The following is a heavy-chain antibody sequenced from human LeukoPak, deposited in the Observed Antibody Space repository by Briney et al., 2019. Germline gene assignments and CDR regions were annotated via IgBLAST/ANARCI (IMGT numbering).Heavy chain of an antibody. Sequence: GGSLRLSCAASEFTFTTYTMNWVRQAPGKGLEWVSSVTHSSTYIFYAGSVKGRFTISRDNAKNSVYLQMNSLRAEDTAVYYCARGNDILTAWGQGTLVTVSS. D-gene: IGHD3-9*01. V-gene: IGHV3-21*01. CDR3: ARGNDILTA. J-gene: IGHJ4*02. CDR1: EFTFTTYT. CDR2: VTHSSTYI.